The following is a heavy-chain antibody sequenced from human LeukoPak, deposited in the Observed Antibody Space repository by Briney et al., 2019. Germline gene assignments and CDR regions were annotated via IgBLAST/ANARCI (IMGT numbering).Heavy chain of an antibody. CDR3: AGGSCSSTSCYNDY. CDR1: GGTFSSYA. V-gene: IGHV1-69*05. J-gene: IGHJ4*02. Sequence: GASVKVSCKASGGTFSSYAISWVRQAPGQGLEWMGGIIPIFGTANYAQKFQGRVTITTDESTSTAYMELSSLRSEDTAVYYCAGGSCSSTSCYNDYWGQGTLVTVSS. D-gene: IGHD2-2*01. CDR2: IIPIFGTA.